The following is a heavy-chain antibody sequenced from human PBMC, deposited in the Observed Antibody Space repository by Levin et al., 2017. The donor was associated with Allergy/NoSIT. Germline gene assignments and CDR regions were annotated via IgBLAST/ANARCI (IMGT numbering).Heavy chain of an antibody. V-gene: IGHV3-21*01. J-gene: IGHJ4*02. Sequence: PGGSLRLSCAASGFTFSTYIMNWVRQVPGRGLEWVSAISSSNTSTYYADSVKGRFTISRDNAENSLYLQMNSLRADDTAVYYCARGRYSGSSGSYYRDFDSWGQGTLVTVSS. CDR3: ARGRYSGSSGSYYRDFDS. CDR1: GFTFSTYI. D-gene: IGHD3-22*01. CDR2: ISSSNTST.